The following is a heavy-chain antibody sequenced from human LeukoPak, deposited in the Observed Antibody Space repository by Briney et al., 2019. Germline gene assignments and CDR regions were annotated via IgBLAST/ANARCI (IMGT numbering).Heavy chain of an antibody. CDR2: IYYSGST. CDR3: ARVHYDILTGYYEDY. V-gene: IGHV4-59*01. Sequence: SETLSLTCAVYGGSFSGYYWSWIRQPPGKGLEWIGYIYYSGSTNYNPSLKSRVTISVDTSKNQFSLKLSSVTTADTAVYYCARVHYDILTGYYEDYWGQGTLVTVSS. J-gene: IGHJ4*02. D-gene: IGHD3-9*01. CDR1: GGSFSGYY.